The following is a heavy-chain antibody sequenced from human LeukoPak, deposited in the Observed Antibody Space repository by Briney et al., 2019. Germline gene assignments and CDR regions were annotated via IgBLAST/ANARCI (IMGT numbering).Heavy chain of an antibody. CDR1: GYTFDNYG. V-gene: IGHV1-18*01. CDR3: ARGTMIVVDPANY. D-gene: IGHD3-22*01. J-gene: IGHJ4*02. CDR2: ISAYNGNT. Sequence: ASVKVSCKVSGYTFDNYGISWVRQAPGQGLEWMGWISAYNGNTNYAQNLQGRVTMTTDTSTSTAYMELRSLRSDDTAVYYCARGTMIVVDPANYWGQETLVTVSS.